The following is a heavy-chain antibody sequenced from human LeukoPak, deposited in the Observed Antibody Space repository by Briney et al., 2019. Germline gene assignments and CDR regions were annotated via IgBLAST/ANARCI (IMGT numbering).Heavy chain of an antibody. J-gene: IGHJ5*02. V-gene: IGHV1-46*03. D-gene: IGHD4-11*01. Sequence: ASVKVSCKASGFFFTSYYMHWVRQAPGQGPEWVGIINPSDGSTSYAQEFQGRVTMTRDTSTCTVYMELSSLRSEDTAFYYCTRGPHTTVRYNWFDPWGQGTLVTVSS. CDR2: INPSDGST. CDR3: TRGPHTTVRYNWFDP. CDR1: GFFFTSYY.